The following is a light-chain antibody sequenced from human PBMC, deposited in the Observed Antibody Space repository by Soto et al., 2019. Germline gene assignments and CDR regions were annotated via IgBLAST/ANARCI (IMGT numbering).Light chain of an antibody. J-gene: IGKJ4*01. CDR2: DAS. CDR3: QQRNSWPLT. CDR1: QSVGSS. Sequence: EIVLTQSPATLSFSPGERATLSCRASQSVGSSLAWYQQKPGQAPRLLIYDASNRATGIPARFSGSGSGTDFTLTISSLEPEDFAIYYCQQRNSWPLTFGGGTKVEIK. V-gene: IGKV3-11*01.